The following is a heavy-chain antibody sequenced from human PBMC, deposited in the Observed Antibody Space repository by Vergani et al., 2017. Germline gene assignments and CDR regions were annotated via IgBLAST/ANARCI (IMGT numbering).Heavy chain of an antibody. J-gene: IGHJ6*02. Sequence: QVQLLQSGSELKKPGASVRISCEASGYTFTNYPLIWVRQAPGQGLEFMGWINTNSGNPTYAPGFTGRFVFSLDTSVSTAYLQISGLNAGDSAVYYCARGRQWRLTEYLYGMDVWGQGTTVTVSS. CDR3: ARGRQWRLTEYLYGMDV. D-gene: IGHD6-19*01. CDR2: INTNSGNP. V-gene: IGHV7-4-1*02. CDR1: GYTFTNYP.